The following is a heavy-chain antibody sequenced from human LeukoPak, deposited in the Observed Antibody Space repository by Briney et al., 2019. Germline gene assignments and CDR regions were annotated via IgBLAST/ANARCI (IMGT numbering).Heavy chain of an antibody. V-gene: IGHV1-69*13. CDR1: GGTFSSYA. Sequence: GALVKVSCKASGGTFSSYAISWVRQAPGQGLEWMGGIIPIFGTANYAQKFQGRVTITADESTSTAYMELSSLRSEDTAVYYCARAGIAAAGTLDYWGQGTLVTVSS. D-gene: IGHD6-13*01. CDR3: ARAGIAAAGTLDY. CDR2: IIPIFGTA. J-gene: IGHJ4*02.